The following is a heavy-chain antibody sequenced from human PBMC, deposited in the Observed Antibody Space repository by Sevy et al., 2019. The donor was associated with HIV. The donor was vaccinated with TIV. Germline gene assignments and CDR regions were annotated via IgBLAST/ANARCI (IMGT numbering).Heavy chain of an antibody. J-gene: IGHJ6*02. Sequence: KQSQTLSLTCAISGDSVSSNTAAWNWIRQSPSRGLEWLGRTYYRSRWFNDYAVSVISRISINPDTSKNLFSLQLNSVIPEDTAMYYCARDKSSVGSNWDSVAPADYGMDVWGQGTTVTVSS. CDR3: ARDKSSVGSNWDSVAPADYGMDV. CDR2: TYYRSRWFN. CDR1: GDSVSSNTAA. D-gene: IGHD2-2*01. V-gene: IGHV6-1*01.